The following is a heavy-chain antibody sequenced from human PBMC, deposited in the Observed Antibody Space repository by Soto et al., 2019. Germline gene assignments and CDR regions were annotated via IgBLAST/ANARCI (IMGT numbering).Heavy chain of an antibody. CDR1: GYIFTSLA. CDR2: INPGNGKT. V-gene: IGHV1-3*01. D-gene: IGHD2-2*01. J-gene: IGHJ4*02. Sequence: ASVKVSCKASGYIFTSLAIHWVRQAPGQRLEWMGWINPGNGKTKYSQSFQGRVTITRDTSASTAYMELSSLRSEDTAVYFCASDLNAYISTGYWDKGTLVTVSS. CDR3: ASDLNAYISTGY.